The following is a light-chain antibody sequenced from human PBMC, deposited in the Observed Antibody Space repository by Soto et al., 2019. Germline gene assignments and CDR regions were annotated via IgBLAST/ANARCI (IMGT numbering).Light chain of an antibody. CDR1: QSVSRNY. Sequence: EIVLTQSPGTLSLSPGEKATLSCRASQSVSRNYLAWYQQKPGQAPRLLIYGASSLQSGVPSRFSGSGSGTDFTLTISSLQPEDFATYYCQQSYNTPPTFGQGTKVDIK. V-gene: IGKV3-20*01. J-gene: IGKJ1*01. CDR2: GAS. CDR3: QQSYNTPPT.